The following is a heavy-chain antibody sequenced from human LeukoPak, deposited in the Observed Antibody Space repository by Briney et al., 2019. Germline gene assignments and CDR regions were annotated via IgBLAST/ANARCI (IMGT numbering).Heavy chain of an antibody. CDR3: ARDESSSLDY. CDR1: GYTFTSYY. Sequence: ASVKVSCKASGYTFTSYYMHWERQPAGQGLEWMGIINPSGRSTSYAKKCQGRVAMTRDTATSTVYMELSSVRSEDAAVYYCARDESSSLDYWGQGTLVTVSS. V-gene: IGHV1-46*01. D-gene: IGHD6-13*01. J-gene: IGHJ4*02. CDR2: INPSGRST.